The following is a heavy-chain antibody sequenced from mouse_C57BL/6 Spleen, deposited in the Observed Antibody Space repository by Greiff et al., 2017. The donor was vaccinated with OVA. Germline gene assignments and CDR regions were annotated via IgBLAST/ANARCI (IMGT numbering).Heavy chain of an antibody. V-gene: IGHV1-9*01. D-gene: IGHD2-4*01. CDR3: ANGIYYDYGYVDV. Sequence: QVQLQQSGAELMKPGASVKLSCKATGYTFTGYWIEWVKQRPGHGLEWIGEILPGSGSTNYTEKFKGKATFTADTSSNTAYMQLSSLTTEDSASYYCANGIYYDYGYVDVWGTGTTVTVSS. CDR1: GYTFTGYW. CDR2: ILPGSGST. J-gene: IGHJ1*03.